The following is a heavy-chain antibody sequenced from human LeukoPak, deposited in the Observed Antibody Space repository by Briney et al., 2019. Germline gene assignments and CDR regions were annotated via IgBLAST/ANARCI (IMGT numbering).Heavy chain of an antibody. D-gene: IGHD4-17*01. CDR3: ARGPAGDYSSRYFDL. Sequence: SETLSLTFTVSGGSISSGGYYWSWIRPHPGKGLEWIGYIYYSGSTYYNPSLKSRVTISVDTSKNQFSLKLSSVTAADTAVYYCARGPAGDYSSRYFDLWGRGTLVTVSS. J-gene: IGHJ2*01. CDR2: IYYSGST. V-gene: IGHV4-31*03. CDR1: GGSISSGGYY.